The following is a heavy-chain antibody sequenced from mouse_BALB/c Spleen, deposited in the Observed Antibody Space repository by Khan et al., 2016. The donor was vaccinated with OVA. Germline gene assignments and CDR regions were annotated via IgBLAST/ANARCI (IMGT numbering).Heavy chain of an antibody. CDR1: GFIFSSYG. CDR2: ISSVGDYT. Sequence: EVELVESGGDLVKPGGSLKLSCAASGFIFSSYGMSWVRQTPDKRLEWVATISSVGDYTYYPDNVKGRFTIPRDNAKNTLYLQMTSLKSEYTAMFYCASHLTGSFAYWGQGTLVTVST. V-gene: IGHV5-6*01. J-gene: IGHJ3*01. D-gene: IGHD4-1*01. CDR3: ASHLTGSFAY.